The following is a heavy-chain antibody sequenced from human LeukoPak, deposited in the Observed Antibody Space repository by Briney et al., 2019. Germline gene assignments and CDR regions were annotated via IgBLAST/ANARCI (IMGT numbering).Heavy chain of an antibody. CDR2: INPNSGGT. CDR1: GYTFTGFY. V-gene: IGHV1-2*02. Sequence: ASVKVSCKASGYTFTGFYIHWVRQAPGQGLQWMGWINPNSGGTNYAQEFEGRVTMTRDTSISTAYMELSGLRSDDTAIYYCAREVWRLYYFDYWGQGTLVTVSS. J-gene: IGHJ4*02. CDR3: AREVWRLYYFDY. D-gene: IGHD6-25*01.